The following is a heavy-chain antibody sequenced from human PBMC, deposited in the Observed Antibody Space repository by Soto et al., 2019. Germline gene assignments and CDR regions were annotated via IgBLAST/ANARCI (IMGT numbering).Heavy chain of an antibody. CDR1: GGSISSYY. CDR2: IYYIGST. V-gene: IGHV4-59*01. CDR3: ARETTVTPPNGWYNWFDP. D-gene: IGHD4-4*01. Sequence: SESLSLNCAVSGGSISSYYWSWIRQPPGKGLEWIGYIYYIGSTNYNPSLKSRVTISVDTSKNQFSLKLSSVTAADTAVYYCARETTVTPPNGWYNWFDPWGQGTLVTVSS. J-gene: IGHJ5*02.